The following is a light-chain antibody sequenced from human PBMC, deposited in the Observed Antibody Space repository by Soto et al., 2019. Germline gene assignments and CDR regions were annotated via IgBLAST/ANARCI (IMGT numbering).Light chain of an antibody. J-gene: IGKJ2*01. CDR2: GAS. Sequence: EKLMTQSPATLSVSPGEGATLSCRASQSVGSSLAWYQQRPGQAPRLLIYGASTRATGIPSRFSGSGSGTEFTLTISSLQSEDSAVYYSQQYNFWPPDTFGQGTKLEIK. V-gene: IGKV3-15*01. CDR3: QQYNFWPPDT. CDR1: QSVGSS.